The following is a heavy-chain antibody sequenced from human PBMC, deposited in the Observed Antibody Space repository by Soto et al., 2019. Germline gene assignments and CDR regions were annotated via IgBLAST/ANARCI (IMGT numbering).Heavy chain of an antibody. D-gene: IGHD2-15*01. CDR3: ASTWSKPYYYYYGMDV. Sequence: ASVKVSCKASGVTFSSYAISWVRQAPGQGLEWMGGIIPIFGTANYAQKFQGRVTITADESTSTAYMELSSLRSEDTAVYYCASTWSKPYYYYYGMDVWGQGTTVTVSS. J-gene: IGHJ6*02. CDR2: IIPIFGTA. V-gene: IGHV1-69*13. CDR1: GVTFSSYA.